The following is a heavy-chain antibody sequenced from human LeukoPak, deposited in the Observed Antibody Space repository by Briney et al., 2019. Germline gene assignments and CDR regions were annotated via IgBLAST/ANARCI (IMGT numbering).Heavy chain of an antibody. D-gene: IGHD6-13*01. CDR2: MNPNSGNT. Sequence: ASVKVSCKASGYTFTSYDINWVRQATGQGLEWMGWMNPNSGNTGYAQKFQGRVTMTRNTSISTAYMELSSLRSEDTAVYYCARGGIAAADAFYYYYFMDVWGKGTTVTVSS. J-gene: IGHJ6*03. CDR3: ARGGIAAADAFYYYYFMDV. CDR1: GYTFTSYD. V-gene: IGHV1-8*01.